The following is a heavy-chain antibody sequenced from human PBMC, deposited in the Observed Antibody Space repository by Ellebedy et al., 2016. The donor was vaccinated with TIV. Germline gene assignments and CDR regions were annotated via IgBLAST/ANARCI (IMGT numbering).Heavy chain of an antibody. V-gene: IGHV4-34*01. Sequence: SETLSLXXAVYGGSFSGYYWSWIRQPPGKGLEWIGEINHSGSTNYNPSLKSRVTISVDTSKNQFSLKLSSVTAADTAVYYCARGRVVVVVAATRSYYYYGMDVWGQGTTVTVSS. CDR2: INHSGST. J-gene: IGHJ6*02. CDR3: ARGRVVVVVAATRSYYYYGMDV. CDR1: GGSFSGYY. D-gene: IGHD2-15*01.